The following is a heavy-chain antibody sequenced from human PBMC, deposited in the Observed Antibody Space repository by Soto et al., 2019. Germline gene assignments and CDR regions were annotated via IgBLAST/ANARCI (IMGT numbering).Heavy chain of an antibody. CDR2: INPNSGAT. V-gene: IGHV1-2*04. J-gene: IGHJ4*02. CDR1: GYPFTGYY. CDR3: ARGSDILASPVAY. D-gene: IGHD3-9*01. Sequence: QVQLVQSGAEVRKPGASVRVSCKASGYPFTGYYMHWVRQAPGQGLEWMGWINPNSGATDSAQKFQGWVTMTRDTSITTVYMELSRLKSDDTAVYYCARGSDILASPVAYWGPGTLVTVSS.